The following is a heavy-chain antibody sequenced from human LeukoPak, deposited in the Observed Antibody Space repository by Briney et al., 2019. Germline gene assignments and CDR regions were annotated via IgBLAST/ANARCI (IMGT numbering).Heavy chain of an antibody. Sequence: PGRSLRLSCAASGFTFSNYAMSWVRQAPGKGLEWVSGISGSSGSTYYADSVKGRFTISRDNSKNTLYLQMNSLRAEDTAVYYCAKSGFGESASYNWFDPWGQGTLVTVSS. CDR3: AKSGFGESASYNWFDP. D-gene: IGHD3-10*01. CDR1: GFTFSNYA. V-gene: IGHV3-23*01. CDR2: ISGSSGST. J-gene: IGHJ5*02.